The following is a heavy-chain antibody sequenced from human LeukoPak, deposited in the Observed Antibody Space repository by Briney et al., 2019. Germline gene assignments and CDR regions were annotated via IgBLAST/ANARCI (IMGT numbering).Heavy chain of an antibody. V-gene: IGHV3-23*01. J-gene: IGHJ4*02. CDR3: AKSRARREGSSGSIDY. CDR2: ISGSGDST. CDR1: GFTFSNYA. Sequence: GGSLRLSCAASGFTFSNYAMSWVRQAPGTGLEWVSAISGSGDSTYYADSVRGRFTIPRDNSKNTLYLQMNSLTVEDAAVYFCAKSRARREGSSGSIDYWGQGTLVTVSS. D-gene: IGHD3-22*01.